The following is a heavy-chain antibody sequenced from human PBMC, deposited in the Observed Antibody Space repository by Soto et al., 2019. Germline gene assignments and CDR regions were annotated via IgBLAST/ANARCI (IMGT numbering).Heavy chain of an antibody. Sequence: GASVKVSCKVSGYTLTELSMHWVRQAPGKGLEWMGGFDPEDGETIYAQKFQGRVTMTEDTSTDTAYMELSSLRSEDTAVYYCAKDILSPGITGTKVDYWGQGTLVTVYS. V-gene: IGHV1-24*01. CDR1: GYTLTELS. J-gene: IGHJ4*02. CDR2: FDPEDGET. D-gene: IGHD1-7*01. CDR3: AKDILSPGITGTKVDY.